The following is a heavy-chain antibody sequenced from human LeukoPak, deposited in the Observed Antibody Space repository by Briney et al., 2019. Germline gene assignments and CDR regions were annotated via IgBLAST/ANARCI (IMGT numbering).Heavy chain of an antibody. Sequence: SVKVSYKASGGTFSSYAISWVRQAPGQGLEWMGGIIPIFGTANYAQKFQGRVTITADESTSTAYMELSSLRSEDTAVYYCARGGYYDSSGYIQLDYWGQGTLVTVSS. D-gene: IGHD3-22*01. CDR1: GGTFSSYA. J-gene: IGHJ4*02. V-gene: IGHV1-69*01. CDR3: ARGGYYDSSGYIQLDY. CDR2: IIPIFGTA.